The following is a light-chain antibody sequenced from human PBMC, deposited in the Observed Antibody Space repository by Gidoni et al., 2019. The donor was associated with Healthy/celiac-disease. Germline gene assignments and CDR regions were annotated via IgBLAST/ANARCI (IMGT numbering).Light chain of an antibody. CDR2: LGS. CDR3: MQALQTPFT. V-gene: IGKV2-28*01. Sequence: DIVTTQSPLSLPVTPGEPASISCRSSQSLLHSNGYNYLDWYLQKPGQSPQLLIYLGSNRASGVPDRFSGSGSGTDFTLKISRVEAEDVGVYYCMQALQTPFTFXPXTKVDIK. CDR1: QSLLHSNGYNY. J-gene: IGKJ3*01.